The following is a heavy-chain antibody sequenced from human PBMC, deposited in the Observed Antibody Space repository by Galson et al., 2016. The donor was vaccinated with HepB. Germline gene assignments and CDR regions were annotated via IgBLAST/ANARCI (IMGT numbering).Heavy chain of an antibody. CDR2: GNMYYSGTT. CDR1: GDSVSSSIYF. D-gene: IGHD4-17*01. Sequence: SETLSLTCIVSGDSVSSSIYFWAWIRQPPGKGLEWIGTGNMYYSGTTYYNPSLKSRVTISLDTSKNQFSLNLTSATAADTAIYYCARHAGYLRSTADYVFDYWGQGTLVPVSS. CDR3: ARHAGYLRSTADYVFDY. V-gene: IGHV4-39*01. J-gene: IGHJ4*02.